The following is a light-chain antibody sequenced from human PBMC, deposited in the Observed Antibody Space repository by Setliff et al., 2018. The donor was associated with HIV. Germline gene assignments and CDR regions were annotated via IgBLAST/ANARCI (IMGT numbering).Light chain of an antibody. CDR1: STDVGGYDH. CDR2: EVS. V-gene: IGLV2-8*01. CDR3: SSYGGSDNLL. J-gene: IGLJ2*01. Sequence: QSVLTQPPSASGSPGQSVTISCTGASTDVGGYDHVSWYQQHPGKPPKVVISEVSQRPSGVPDRFSDSKSGNTAFLTVSGLQAEDEADYYCSSYGGSDNLLFGGGTKVTVL.